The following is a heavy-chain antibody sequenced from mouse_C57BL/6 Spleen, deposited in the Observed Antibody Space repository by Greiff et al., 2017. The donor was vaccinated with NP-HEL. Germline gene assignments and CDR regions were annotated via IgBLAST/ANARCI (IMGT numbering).Heavy chain of an antibody. CDR2: SSEGGRDT. Sequence: EVKLMESGGGLVKPGGSLKLSCAASGCTFRSDARSWARQTPEKRLEWVATSSEGGRDTYYPDNVKGRFTISRDNAKNNLYLQMSHLKSEDTAMYYCARIRGAYYYGSSWFAYWGQGTLVTVSA. CDR1: GCTFRSDA. CDR3: ARIRGAYYYGSSWFAY. J-gene: IGHJ3*01. V-gene: IGHV5-4*03. D-gene: IGHD1-1*01.